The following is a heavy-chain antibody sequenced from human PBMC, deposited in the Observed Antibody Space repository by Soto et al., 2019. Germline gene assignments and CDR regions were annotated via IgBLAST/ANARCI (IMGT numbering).Heavy chain of an antibody. CDR3: AKDPPPDIVVVVAATNSASLP. V-gene: IGHV3-30*18. Sequence: PGGSLRLSCAASGFTFSSYGMHWVRQAPGKGLEWVAVISYDGSNKYYADSVKGRFTISRDNSKNTLYLQMNSLRAEDTAVYYCAKDPPPDIVVVVAATNSASLPWGQGTLVTVSS. D-gene: IGHD2-15*01. CDR1: GFTFSSYG. CDR2: ISYDGSNK. J-gene: IGHJ5*02.